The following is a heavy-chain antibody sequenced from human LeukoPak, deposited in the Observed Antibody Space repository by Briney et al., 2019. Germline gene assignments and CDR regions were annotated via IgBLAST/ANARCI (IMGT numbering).Heavy chain of an antibody. D-gene: IGHD6-13*01. CDR2: IYSSGGT. Sequence: SETLSLTCTVSGGSISIYYWSWIRQPPGKGLEWIGYIYSSGGTNYNPSLKSRVTISVDTSKNQFSLKLSSVAAADTAVYYCARYTSSWSSFDFWGQGTLVTVSS. J-gene: IGHJ4*02. CDR1: GGSISIYY. CDR3: ARYTSSWSSFDF. V-gene: IGHV4-59*01.